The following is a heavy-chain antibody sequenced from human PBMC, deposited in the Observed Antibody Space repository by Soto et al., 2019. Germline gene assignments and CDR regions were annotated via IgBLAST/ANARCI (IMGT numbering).Heavy chain of an antibody. V-gene: IGHV1-46*01. CDR2: INPSGGST. CDR1: GYTFTSYY. CDR3: ARVSSWSCFDY. D-gene: IGHD6-13*01. J-gene: IGHJ4*02. Sequence: QVQLVQSGAEVKKPGASVKVSCKASGYTFTSYYMHLVRQAPGQGLEWMGIINPSGGSTSYAQTFQGRVTMTRDTSTSTVDMELSSLRSEDTAVYYCARVSSWSCFDYWGQGPLVTVSS.